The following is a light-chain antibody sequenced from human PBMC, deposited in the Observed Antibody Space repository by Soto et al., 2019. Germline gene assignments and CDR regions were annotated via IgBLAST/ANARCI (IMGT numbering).Light chain of an antibody. CDR3: SSYTSSSTLLYV. CDR1: SSDVGGYNY. Sequence: QSALTQPASVSGSPGQSITISCTGTSSDVGGYNYVSWYQQHPGKAPKLMIYGVSNRPSGVSNRFSGSKSGNTASLTISGLQAEDEADYYCSSYTSSSTLLYVFGTGTKVTGL. J-gene: IGLJ1*01. CDR2: GVS. V-gene: IGLV2-14*01.